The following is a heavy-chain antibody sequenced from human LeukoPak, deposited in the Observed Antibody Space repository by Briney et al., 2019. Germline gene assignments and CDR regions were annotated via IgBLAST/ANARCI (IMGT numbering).Heavy chain of an antibody. CDR2: IIPILGIA. CDR3: AREAPFDY. CDR1: GGTFSSYA. J-gene: IGHJ4*02. Sequence: SVKVSCKASGGTFSSYAISWVRQAPGQGLEWMGRIIPILGIANYAQKFQGRVTITADKSTSTAYMELSSLRSDDTAVYYCAREAPFDYWGQGTLVTVSS. V-gene: IGHV1-69*04.